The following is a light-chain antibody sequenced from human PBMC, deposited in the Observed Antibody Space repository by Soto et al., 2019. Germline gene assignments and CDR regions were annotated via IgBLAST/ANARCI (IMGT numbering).Light chain of an antibody. CDR1: ESISTW. Sequence: DIQMTQSPSTLSASVGDRVTITCRASESISTWLAWYQQKPGKAPKLLIFDASSLESGVPSRFSGSGSGTEFALTVSSLQPDDFATYYCQQYNTNLFTFGPVTKVDIK. CDR3: QQYNTNLFT. V-gene: IGKV1-5*01. CDR2: DAS. J-gene: IGKJ3*01.